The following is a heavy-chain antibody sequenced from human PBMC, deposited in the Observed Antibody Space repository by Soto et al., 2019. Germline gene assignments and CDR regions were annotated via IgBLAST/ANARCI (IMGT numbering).Heavy chain of an antibody. V-gene: IGHV4-31*03. CDR1: GGSISSGGYY. J-gene: IGHJ4*02. Sequence: SETLSLTCTVSGGSISSGGYYWSWIRQHPGKGLEWIGYIYYSGSTYYNPSLKSRVTISVDTSKNQFSLKLSSVTAADTAVYYRATLGGGSYWVDYWGQGTLVTVSS. CDR3: ATLGGGSYWVDY. CDR2: IYYSGST. D-gene: IGHD1-26*01.